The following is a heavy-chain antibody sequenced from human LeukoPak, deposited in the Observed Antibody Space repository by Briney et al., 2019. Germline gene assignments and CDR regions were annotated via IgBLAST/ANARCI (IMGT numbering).Heavy chain of an antibody. D-gene: IGHD2-8*01. CDR2: ISAYNGNT. J-gene: IGHJ6*02. CDR1: RYTFTDYG. CDR3: ARGEVFDYYYYYGMDA. Sequence: ASVKVSCKTSRYTFTDYGISWVRQAPGRGLEWMGWISAYNGNTNYAQNLQGRVTMTTETSTSTAYMELSRLRSEDTAVYYCARGEVFDYYYYYGMDAWGQGTTVTVSS. V-gene: IGHV1-18*01.